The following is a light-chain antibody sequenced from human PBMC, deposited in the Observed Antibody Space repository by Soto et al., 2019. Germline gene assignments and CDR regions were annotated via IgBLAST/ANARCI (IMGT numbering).Light chain of an antibody. CDR3: SSFTNTITRYA. CDR1: SSDVGGYNY. J-gene: IGLJ1*01. CDR2: EVS. Sequence: QSALTQPASVSGSPGQSITISCTGTSSDVGGYNYVSWFQHHPGKAPKLIIYEVSYRPSGASNRFSGSKSGDTASLTISGLQAEDEADYYCSSFTNTITRYAFGTGTKLTVL. V-gene: IGLV2-14*01.